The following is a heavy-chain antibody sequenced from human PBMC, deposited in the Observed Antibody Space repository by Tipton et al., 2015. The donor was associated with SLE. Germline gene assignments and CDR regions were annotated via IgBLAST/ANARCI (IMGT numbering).Heavy chain of an antibody. J-gene: IGHJ4*02. Sequence: QSGAEVKKPGSSVKVSCKASGGTLGSYAISWVRQAPGQGLEWLGRTIPIFGSTNYAQKFQGRLTISADESTTTAYLELSSLRSDDTAVYYCASGIRGVQPTFDYWGQGTLVSVSS. CDR1: GGTLGSYA. CDR2: TIPIFGST. CDR3: ASGIRGVQPTFDY. D-gene: IGHD3-10*01. V-gene: IGHV1-69*13.